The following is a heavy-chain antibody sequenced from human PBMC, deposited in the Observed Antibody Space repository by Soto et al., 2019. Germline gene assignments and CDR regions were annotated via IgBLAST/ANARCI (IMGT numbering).Heavy chain of an antibody. CDR3: ARGGMVIIPTATAFDY. J-gene: IGHJ4*02. Sequence: PSETLSLTWSVSGGSISPYCWSWIREPAGKGLEWIGRIYASGSTNYNPSLKSRVTMSVATSKNQFSLKLTSVTAADTATYYCARGGMVIIPTATAFDYWGQGTLVTVSS. V-gene: IGHV4-4*07. CDR2: IYASGST. CDR1: GGSISPYC. D-gene: IGHD1-1*01.